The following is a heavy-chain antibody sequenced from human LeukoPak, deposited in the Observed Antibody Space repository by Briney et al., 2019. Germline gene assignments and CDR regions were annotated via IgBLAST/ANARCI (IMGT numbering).Heavy chain of an antibody. CDR1: GFTFDDYA. J-gene: IGHJ4*02. D-gene: IGHD4-17*01. V-gene: IGHV3-9*01. CDR2: ISWNSGSI. CDR3: AKDPGDYPLYYFDY. Sequence: TGGSLRLSCAVSGFTFDDYAMHWVRQAPGKGLEWVSGISWNSGSIGYADSVKGRFTISRDNAKNSLYLQMNSLRAEDTALYYCAKDPGDYPLYYFDYWGQGTLVTVSS.